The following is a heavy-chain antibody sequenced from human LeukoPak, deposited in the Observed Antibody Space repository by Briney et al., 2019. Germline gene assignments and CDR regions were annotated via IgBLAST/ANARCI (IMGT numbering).Heavy chain of an antibody. Sequence: GGSLRLSCAASRFTFSNYWMTWVRQAPGKGLEWVGNINQDASEINYVDSVKGRFTISRVNAENSLYLQMNSLRAEDTAIYYCARDRHINSWSNDRFDYWGQGAWVTVSS. CDR2: INQDASEI. CDR3: ARDRHINSWSNDRFDY. J-gene: IGHJ4*02. D-gene: IGHD6-13*01. V-gene: IGHV3-7*01. CDR1: RFTFSNYW.